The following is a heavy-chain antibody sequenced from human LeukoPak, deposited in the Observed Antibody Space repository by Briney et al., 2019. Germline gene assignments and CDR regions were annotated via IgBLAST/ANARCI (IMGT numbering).Heavy chain of an antibody. V-gene: IGHV4-39*07. Sequence: PSETLSLTCTVSGGSISSSSYYWGWIRQPPGKGLEWIGSIYYVGNTYYNPSLKSRVTISVDTSKNQFSLKLSSVTAADTAVYYCARGSRYDYVWGSYHSRDYFDYWGQGTLVTVSS. CDR3: ARGSRYDYVWGSYHSRDYFDY. CDR1: GGSISSSSYY. D-gene: IGHD3-16*01. J-gene: IGHJ4*02. CDR2: IYYVGNT.